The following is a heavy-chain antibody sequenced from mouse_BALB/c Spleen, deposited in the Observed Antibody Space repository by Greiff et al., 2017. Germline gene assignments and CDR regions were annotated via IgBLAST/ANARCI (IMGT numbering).Heavy chain of an antibody. Sequence: EVKLMESGGGLVKPGGSLKLSCAASGFTFSSYTMSWVRQTPEKRLEWVATISSGGSYTYYPDSVKGRFTISRDNAKNTLYLQMSSLKSEDTAMYYCTRDQEPFDYWGQGTTLTVSS. CDR3: TRDQEPFDY. CDR2: ISSGGSYT. J-gene: IGHJ2*01. D-gene: IGHD3-2*02. V-gene: IGHV5-6-4*01. CDR1: GFTFSSYT.